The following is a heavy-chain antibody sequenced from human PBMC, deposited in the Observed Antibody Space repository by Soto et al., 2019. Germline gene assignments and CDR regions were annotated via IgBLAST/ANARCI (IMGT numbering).Heavy chain of an antibody. CDR3: ARDGGYSGYDYFDY. V-gene: IGHV3-7*01. CDR2: IKLDGSKK. CDR1: GLTFSNYW. D-gene: IGHD5-12*01. J-gene: IGHJ4*02. Sequence: GSLRLSGVGSGLTFSNYWMSWVRQAPGKGLEWVANIKLDGSKKYYVDSVKGRFTISRDNARKSLYLQMNSLRAEDTAVYYCARDGGYSGYDYFDYWGQGTLVTVSS.